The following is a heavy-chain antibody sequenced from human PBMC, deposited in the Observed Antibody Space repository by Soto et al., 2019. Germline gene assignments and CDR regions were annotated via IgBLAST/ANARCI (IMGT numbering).Heavy chain of an antibody. CDR1: AFTLSTYW. CDR3: SRYLKS. CDR2: MTEGGCEK. Sequence: DGTLRLPCAPSAFTLSTYWMDWVRQIPGKGLEWVANMTEGGCEKNYVVSVKGRFSIYRDNAKNSLNLHMSSLTAEDSALYYCSRYLKSLGQGTLGAVSS. V-gene: IGHV3-7*01. J-gene: IGHJ5*02.